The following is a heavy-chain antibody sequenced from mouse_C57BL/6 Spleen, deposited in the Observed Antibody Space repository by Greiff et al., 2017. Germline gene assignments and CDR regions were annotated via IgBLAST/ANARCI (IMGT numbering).Heavy chain of an antibody. V-gene: IGHV14-1*01. J-gene: IGHJ4*01. Sequence: VQLQQSGPELVRPGASVKLSCTASGFNIKDYYMHWVKQRPEQGLEWIGRIDPEDGDTEYAQKFQGKATLTADTSSNTAYLQLSSLTSVYTAVNYYTTLWSDYAMDCWGPGNSVTVSS. D-gene: IGHD1-1*02. CDR3: TTLWSDYAMDC. CDR2: IDPEDGDT. CDR1: GFNIKDYY.